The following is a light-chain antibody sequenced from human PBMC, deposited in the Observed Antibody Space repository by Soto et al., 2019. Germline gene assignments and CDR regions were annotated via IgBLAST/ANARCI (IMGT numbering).Light chain of an antibody. CDR2: AAS. Sequence: DIQMTQSPSSLSASVGDRVTITCRASQSINYCLNWYQHKPGKAPKLLIYAASSLERGVPSRFGGSGSGTDFTLTISGLHPEDFAVYYCQQYNNWPQWTFGQGTRLEIK. CDR1: QSINYC. J-gene: IGKJ5*01. V-gene: IGKV1-39*01. CDR3: QQYNNWPQWT.